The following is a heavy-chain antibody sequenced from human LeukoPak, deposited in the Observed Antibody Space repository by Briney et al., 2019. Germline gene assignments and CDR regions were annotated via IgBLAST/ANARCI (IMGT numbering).Heavy chain of an antibody. V-gene: IGHV3-23*01. CDR2: ISNSGGNT. D-gene: IGHD2-15*01. CDR3: AKDLLSGSGSSCYDY. Sequence: GGSLRLSCAASRFTFTTYAMSWVRQAPGKGLVWVSAISNSGGNTYYADSVKGRFTISRDNYKNTLYLQMNSLRAEDAAIYYCAKDLLSGSGSSCYDYWGQGTLVTVSS. CDR1: RFTFTTYA. J-gene: IGHJ4*02.